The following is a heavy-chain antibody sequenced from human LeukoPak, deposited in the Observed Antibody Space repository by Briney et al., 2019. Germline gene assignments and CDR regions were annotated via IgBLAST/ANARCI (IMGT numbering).Heavy chain of an antibody. CDR2: IYPGDSDT. CDR1: GYSFTNYW. D-gene: IGHD1-26*01. Sequence: GESLKISCEGSGYSFTNYWIGWVRQMPGKGLEWMGIIYPGDSDTRYSPSFQGQVTISADRSISTAYLPWSSLKASDTAMYYCARLPYSGSFLAPFDYWGLGTLVTVSS. J-gene: IGHJ4*02. V-gene: IGHV5-51*01. CDR3: ARLPYSGSFLAPFDY.